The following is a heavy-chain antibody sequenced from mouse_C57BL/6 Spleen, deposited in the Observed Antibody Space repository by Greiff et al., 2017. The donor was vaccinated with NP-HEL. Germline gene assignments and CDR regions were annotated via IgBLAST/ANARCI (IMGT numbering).Heavy chain of an antibody. CDR3: ARGGIYDGYYCAMDY. CDR1: GYTFTSYW. V-gene: IGHV1-64*01. CDR2: IHPNSGST. Sequence: VKLQQPGAELVKPGASVKLSCKASGYTFTSYWMHWVQQRPGQGLEWIGMIHPNSGSTNYNEKFKSKATLTVDKSSSTAYMQLSSLTSEDSAVYYCARGGIYDGYYCAMDYWGQGTSVTVSS. D-gene: IGHD2-3*01. J-gene: IGHJ4*01.